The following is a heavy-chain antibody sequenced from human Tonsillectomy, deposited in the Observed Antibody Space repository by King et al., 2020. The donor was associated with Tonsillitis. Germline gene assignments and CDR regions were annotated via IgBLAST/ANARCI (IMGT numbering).Heavy chain of an antibody. CDR1: GFTFSSYS. Sequence: QLVQSGGGLVKPGGSLRLSCAASGFTFSSYSMNWVRQAPGKGLEWVASISSSSSYIYYADSVKGRYTISRDNANNSLYLQMNSLRADDTAVYYCARDQQLLRWGQGTLVTVSS. J-gene: IGHJ4*02. D-gene: IGHD1-26*01. CDR2: ISSSSSYI. V-gene: IGHV3-21*01. CDR3: ARDQQLLR.